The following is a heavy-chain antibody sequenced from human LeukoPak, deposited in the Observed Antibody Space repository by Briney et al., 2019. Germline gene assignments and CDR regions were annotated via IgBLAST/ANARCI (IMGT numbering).Heavy chain of an antibody. D-gene: IGHD4-17*01. CDR2: IRSKANRYAT. CDR1: GFTFSGSA. Sequence: GGSLRLSCVATGFTFSGSAMHWVRQASGKGLEWVGRIRSKANRYATAYAASVKGRFTISRDDSKNTAYLQMNSLKTEDTAVHYCTRHWFFDDYGDFKWFDPWGQGTLVTVSS. CDR3: TRHWFFDDYGDFKWFDP. V-gene: IGHV3-73*01. J-gene: IGHJ5*02.